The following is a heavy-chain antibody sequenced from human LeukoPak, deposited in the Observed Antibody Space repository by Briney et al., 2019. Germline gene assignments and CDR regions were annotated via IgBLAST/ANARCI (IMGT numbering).Heavy chain of an antibody. Sequence: TGGSLRLSCAASGFTVSSHYMTWVRQAPGKGLEYVSIIYSDGNTHYADSVKGRFTLSRDNPKNTLYLQMNSLRAEDAAVYYCARDPYYAESGDPWGQGTLVTVSS. V-gene: IGHV3-53*01. D-gene: IGHD3-3*01. J-gene: IGHJ5*02. CDR2: IYSDGNT. CDR3: ARDPYYAESGDP. CDR1: GFTVSSHY.